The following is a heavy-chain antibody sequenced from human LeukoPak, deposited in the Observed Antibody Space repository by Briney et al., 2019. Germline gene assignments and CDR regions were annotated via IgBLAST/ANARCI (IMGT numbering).Heavy chain of an antibody. CDR1: GFTFSSYW. CDR3: ARDWRKRITMIVVEYFDY. D-gene: IGHD3-22*01. J-gene: IGHJ4*02. CDR2: IKKDGSEK. V-gene: IGHV3-7*01. Sequence: GGSLRLSCAASGFTFSSYWMSWVRQAPGKGLEWVANIKKDGSEKYYVDSVKGRFTISRDNAKNSLYLQMNSLRAEDTAVYYCARDWRKRITMIVVEYFDYWGQGTLVTVSS.